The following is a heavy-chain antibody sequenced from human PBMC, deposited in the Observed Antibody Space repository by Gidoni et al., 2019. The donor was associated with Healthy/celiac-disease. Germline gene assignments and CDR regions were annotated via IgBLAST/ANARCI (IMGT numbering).Heavy chain of an antibody. Sequence: EVQLLESGGVLVQPGGSLRLPCAASAFTFSSYAMSWVRQAPGKGLEWGSAISGSGGSTYYEDSVKGRFTISRDNSKNTLYLQMNSLRAEDTAVYYCAKDLVITFGGVHWGQGTLVTVSS. D-gene: IGHD3-16*01. CDR1: AFTFSSYA. V-gene: IGHV3-23*01. CDR2: ISGSGGST. CDR3: AKDLVITFGGVH. J-gene: IGHJ4*02.